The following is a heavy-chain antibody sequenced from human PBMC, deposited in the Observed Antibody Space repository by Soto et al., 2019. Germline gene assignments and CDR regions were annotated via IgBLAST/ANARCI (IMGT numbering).Heavy chain of an antibody. CDR2: ISSSGSTI. D-gene: IGHD3-10*01. CDR1: GFTFSSYE. Sequence: PGGSLRLSCAASGFTFSSYEMNWVRQAPGKGLEWVSYISSSGSTIYYADSVKGRFTISRDNAKNSLYLQMNSLRAEDTAVYYCARLGPVRITMVRGGLRFDPWGQGTLVTVSS. J-gene: IGHJ5*02. CDR3: ARLGPVRITMVRGGLRFDP. V-gene: IGHV3-48*03.